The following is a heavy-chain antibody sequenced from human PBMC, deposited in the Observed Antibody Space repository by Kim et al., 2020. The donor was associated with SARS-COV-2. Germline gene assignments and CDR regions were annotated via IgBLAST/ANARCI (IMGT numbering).Heavy chain of an antibody. CDR3: ARGYSYGYLFYFDY. D-gene: IGHD5-18*01. Sequence: AQKFQGRVTMTRDTSISTAYMELSRLRSDDTAVYYCARGYSYGYLFYFDYWGQGTLVTVSS. J-gene: IGHJ4*02. V-gene: IGHV1-2*02.